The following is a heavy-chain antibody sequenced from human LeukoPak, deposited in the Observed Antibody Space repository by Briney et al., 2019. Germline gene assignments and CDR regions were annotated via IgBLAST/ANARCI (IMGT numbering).Heavy chain of an antibody. V-gene: IGHV1-69*06. CDR2: IIPTFGTA. Sequence: SVKVSCKASGYTFTSNYMHWVRQAPGQGLEWMGRIIPTFGTANYAQKFQGRVTITADKSTSTAYMELSSLRSEDTAVYYCARGHLLGYMDVWGKGTTVTVSS. J-gene: IGHJ6*03. CDR3: ARGHLLGYMDV. CDR1: GYTFTSNY.